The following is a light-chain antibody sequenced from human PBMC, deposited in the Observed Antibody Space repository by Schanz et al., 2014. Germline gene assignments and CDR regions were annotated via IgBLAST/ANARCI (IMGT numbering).Light chain of an antibody. V-gene: IGLV2-14*01. J-gene: IGLJ2*01. CDR1: SGDVGGYNY. Sequence: QSALTQPASVSGSPGQSITISCTGTSGDVGGYNYVSWYQQHPGKAPKLMIYDVSNRPSGVSNRFSGSKSGNTASLTISGLQTEDEADYYCNSYTSSSAVVFGGGTKLTVL. CDR2: DVS. CDR3: NSYTSSSAVV.